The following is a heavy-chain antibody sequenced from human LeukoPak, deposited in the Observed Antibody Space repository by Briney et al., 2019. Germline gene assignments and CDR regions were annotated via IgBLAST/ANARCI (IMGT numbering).Heavy chain of an antibody. V-gene: IGHV4-34*01. D-gene: IGHD1/OR15-1a*01. CDR3: ARGGGNKEDVANLGYWFDP. Sequence: SETLSLTCAVYGGSFSGYYWSWIRQPPGEGLEWIGEINHSGSTNYNPSLKSRVTISVDTSKNQFSLKLSSVTAADTAVYYCARGGGNKEDVANLGYWFDPWGQGTLVTVSS. CDR2: INHSGST. J-gene: IGHJ5*02. CDR1: GGSFSGYY.